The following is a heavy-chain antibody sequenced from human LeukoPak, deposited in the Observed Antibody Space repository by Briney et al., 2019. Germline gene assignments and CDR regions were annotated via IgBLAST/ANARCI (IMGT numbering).Heavy chain of an antibody. CDR2: IHTSGRT. D-gene: IGHD1-26*01. Sequence: SQTLSLTCTDSGGSMNSGGSYWSWIRQPAGKGLEWIGHIHTSGRTNYNPSLKSRVTISLDTSKNHFSLKLSSVTAADTAVYYCARERASGLADYWGQGTLVTVSS. CDR3: ARERASGLADY. V-gene: IGHV4-61*09. J-gene: IGHJ4*02. CDR1: GGSMNSGGSY.